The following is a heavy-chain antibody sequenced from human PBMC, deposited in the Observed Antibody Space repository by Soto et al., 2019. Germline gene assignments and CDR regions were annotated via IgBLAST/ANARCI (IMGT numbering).Heavy chain of an antibody. V-gene: IGHV3-33*01. CDR3: VRETWLGALSPRGYHGMAV. CDR2: IWHDGLTI. J-gene: IGHJ6*02. D-gene: IGHD3-10*01. CDR1: VITCHPYN. Sequence: GGTLRLPFAASVITCHPYNMHSIGQSPGNGLQWVADIWHDGLTIYYGDPVKGRFTISRANSQNTLSLKMNSLSAEDSAVYSCVRETWLGALSPRGYHGMAVWGQGTTVTVSS.